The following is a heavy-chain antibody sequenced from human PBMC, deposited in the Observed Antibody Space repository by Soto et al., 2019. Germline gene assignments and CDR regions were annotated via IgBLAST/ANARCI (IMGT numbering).Heavy chain of an antibody. CDR1: GHNFTNYW. CDR2: IDPSDSYT. V-gene: IGHV5-10-1*01. D-gene: IGHD2-21*01. Sequence: SQGSGHNFTNYWITWVRQMPGKGLEWKGRIDPSDSYTNYNPSFQGHVTISADKSISTAYLHWSSLKASDTAMYYCARQVISDYWGQGTLVTVSS. J-gene: IGHJ4*02. CDR3: ARQVISDY.